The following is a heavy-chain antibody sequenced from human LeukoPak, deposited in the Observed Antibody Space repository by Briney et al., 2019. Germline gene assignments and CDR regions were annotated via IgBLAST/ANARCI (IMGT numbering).Heavy chain of an antibody. V-gene: IGHV4-61*03. CDR3: ARAGYSSTWYMARFDY. CDR2: IYHSGST. D-gene: IGHD6-13*01. CDR1: GGSISSGGYY. J-gene: IGHJ4*02. Sequence: SETLSLTCTVSGGSISSGGYYWSWIRQHPGKGLEWIGYIYHSGSTNYNPSLKSRVTISVDTSKNHFSLKLSSVTAADTAVYYCARAGYSSTWYMARFDYWGQGTLVTVSS.